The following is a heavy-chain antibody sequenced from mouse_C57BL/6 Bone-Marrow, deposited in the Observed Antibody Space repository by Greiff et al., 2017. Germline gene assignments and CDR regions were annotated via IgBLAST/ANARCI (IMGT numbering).Heavy chain of an antibody. D-gene: IGHD1-1*01. CDR2: IDPSDSYT. CDR1: GYTFTSYW. Sequence: VQLQQPGAELVKPGASVKLSCKASGYTFTSYWMQWVKQRPGQGLEWIGEIDPSDSYTNYNQKFKGKATLTVDTSSSTASMQLTSLTSEDSAGYYCARGGECITTVVGAMCYRGQGTSVTVSA. CDR3: ARGGECITTVVGAMCY. J-gene: IGHJ4*01. V-gene: IGHV1-50*01.